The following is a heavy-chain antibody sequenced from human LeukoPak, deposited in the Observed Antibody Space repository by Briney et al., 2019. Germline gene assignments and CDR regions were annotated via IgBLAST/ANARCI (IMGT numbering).Heavy chain of an antibody. CDR2: IYYSGST. V-gene: IGHV4-39*01. Sequence: PSETLSLTCTVSGGSISSYYWGWIRQPPGKGLEWIGTIYYSGSTYYNPSLKSRVTISVDTSKNQFSLKLSSVTAADTAVYYCARHGASGWYFEHFDYWGQGTLVTVSS. CDR1: GGSISSYY. CDR3: ARHGASGWYFEHFDY. D-gene: IGHD6-19*01. J-gene: IGHJ4*02.